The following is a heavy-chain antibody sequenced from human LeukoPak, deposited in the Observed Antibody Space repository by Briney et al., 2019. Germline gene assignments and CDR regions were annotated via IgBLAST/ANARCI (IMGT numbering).Heavy chain of an antibody. D-gene: IGHD6-19*01. J-gene: IGHJ3*01. CDR3: ARLAGTDAFDV. Sequence: PSETLSLACTVSGGSTSTYYWSWIRQPAGKGLEWIGRIYTSGNTNYNPSLKSRVTMSVDTSKNQFSLKLSSVTAADTAVYYCARLAGTDAFDVWGQGTMVTVSS. V-gene: IGHV4-4*07. CDR1: GGSTSTYY. CDR2: IYTSGNT.